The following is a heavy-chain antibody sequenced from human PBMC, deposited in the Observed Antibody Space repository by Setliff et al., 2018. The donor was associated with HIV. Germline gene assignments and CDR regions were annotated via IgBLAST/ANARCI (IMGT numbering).Heavy chain of an antibody. D-gene: IGHD2-15*01. CDR1: GGTFSNYM. J-gene: IGHJ3*02. CDR3: ARGLGYCGGGDCYPDAFDI. V-gene: IGHV1-69*13. Sequence: SVKVSCKASGGTFSNYMIIWVRQAPGQGLEWVGVITPIGTTNFAQTFEGRVTITADESTSTASMELSSLRSEDTAIYYCARGLGYCGGGDCYPDAFDIWGQGTLVTVSS. CDR2: ITPIGTT.